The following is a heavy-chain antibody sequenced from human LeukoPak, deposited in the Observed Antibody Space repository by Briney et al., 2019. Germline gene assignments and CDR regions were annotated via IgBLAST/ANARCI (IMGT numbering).Heavy chain of an antibody. CDR3: ARGHWGLDY. J-gene: IGHJ4*02. V-gene: IGHV3-21*01. Sequence: GGSLRLSCAASGFTFSSYSMNWVRQAPGKGLEWVSSISSSSSYIYYAVSLKGRFTISRDNAKNSLYLQMNSLRAEDTAVYYCARGHWGLDYWGRGTLVTVSS. CDR1: GFTFSSYS. D-gene: IGHD7-27*01. CDR2: ISSSSSYI.